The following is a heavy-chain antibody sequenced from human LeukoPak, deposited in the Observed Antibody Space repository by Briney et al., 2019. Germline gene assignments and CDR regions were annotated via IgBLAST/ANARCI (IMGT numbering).Heavy chain of an antibody. CDR2: IGTAGDT. J-gene: IGHJ4*02. CDR1: GFTFSSYD. CDR3: ARSTRDSRGYYNTLDY. Sequence: GGSLRLSCAASGFTFSSYDMHWVRQATGKGLEWVSAIGTAGDTYYPGSVKGRFTISRDNAKNTLYLQLNSLRAEDTAVYYCARSTRDSRGYYNTLDYWGQGTLVTVSS. V-gene: IGHV3-13*01. D-gene: IGHD3-22*01.